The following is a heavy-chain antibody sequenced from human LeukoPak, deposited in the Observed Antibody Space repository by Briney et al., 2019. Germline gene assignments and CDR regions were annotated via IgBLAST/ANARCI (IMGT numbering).Heavy chain of an antibody. J-gene: IGHJ4*02. D-gene: IGHD4-11*01. CDR1: GDSITSAYW. CDR3: VKGDDYMFDY. V-gene: IGHV4-4*02. CDR2: ISRSGAT. Sequence: SGTLSLTCAVSGDSITSAYWWSWVRQSPGKGLEWIGEISRSGATNHNPSLKSRVTMSVDKSKNQLSLRVNSVTATDAAMYYCVKGDDYMFDYWGQGTLVTVSS.